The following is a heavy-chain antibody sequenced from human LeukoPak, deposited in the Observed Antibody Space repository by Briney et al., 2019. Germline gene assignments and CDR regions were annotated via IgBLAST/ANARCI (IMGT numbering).Heavy chain of an antibody. CDR2: ISGYNGNT. Sequence: EASVKVSCKASGYTFTNYGINWVRQAPGQGLEWMGWISGYNGNTNYAQKLQGRVTMTRDTSISTAYMELSRLRSDDTAVYYCASGDYGDPPLNYWGQGTLVTVSS. V-gene: IGHV1-18*01. CDR3: ASGDYGDPPLNY. J-gene: IGHJ4*02. CDR1: GYTFTNYG. D-gene: IGHD4/OR15-4a*01.